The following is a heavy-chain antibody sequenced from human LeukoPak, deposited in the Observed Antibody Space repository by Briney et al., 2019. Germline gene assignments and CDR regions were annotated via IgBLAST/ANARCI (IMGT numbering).Heavy chain of an antibody. J-gene: IGHJ6*03. V-gene: IGHV4-39*01. D-gene: IGHD3-16*01. CDR1: GGSISSSSYY. CDR2: IYYSGST. Sequence: PSETLSLTCTVSGGSISSSSYYWGWIRQSPGKGLEWIGSIYYSGSTYYNPSLKSRVTISVDTSKNQFSLKLSSVTAADTAVYYCARHGGRTYYYYMDVWGKGTTVTVSS. CDR3: ARHGGRTYYYYMDV.